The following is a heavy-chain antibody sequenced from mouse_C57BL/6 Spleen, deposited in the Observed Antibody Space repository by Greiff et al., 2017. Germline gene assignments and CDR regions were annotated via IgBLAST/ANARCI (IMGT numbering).Heavy chain of an antibody. Sequence: QVQLKESGAELVRPGASVTLSCKASGYTFTDYEMHWVKQTPVHGLEWIGAIDPETGGTAYNQKFKGKAILTADKSSSTAYMELRSLTSEDSAGYYCTRVNPVGYWGQGTTLTVSS. V-gene: IGHV1-15*01. CDR3: TRVNPVGY. J-gene: IGHJ2*01. CDR1: GYTFTDYE. CDR2: IDPETGGT. D-gene: IGHD6-1*01.